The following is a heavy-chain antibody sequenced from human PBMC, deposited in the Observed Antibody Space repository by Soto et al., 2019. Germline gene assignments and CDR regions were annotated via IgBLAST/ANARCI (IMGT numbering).Heavy chain of an antibody. CDR1: GGTFSSYA. V-gene: IGHV1-69*13. J-gene: IGHJ5*02. CDR3: AREPAVPVTTKDNWFDP. Sequence: AASVKVSCKASGGTFSSYAISWVRQAPGQGLEWMGGIIPIFGTANYAQKFQGRVTITADESTSTAYMELSSLRSEDTAVYYCAREPAVPVTTKDNWFDPWGQGTLVTVSS. D-gene: IGHD4-17*01. CDR2: IIPIFGTA.